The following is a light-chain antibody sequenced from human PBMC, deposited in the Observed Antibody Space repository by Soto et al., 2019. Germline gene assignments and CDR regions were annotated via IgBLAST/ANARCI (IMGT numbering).Light chain of an antibody. CDR1: QSVDSIY. J-gene: IGKJ5*01. CDR2: GAS. Sequence: EIVLTQSPGTLSLSPGERATLSCRASQSVDSIYFAWYQQRPGQAPRLLIYGASSRATGIPDRFRGSGSGTYFTLTISGLEPEDFAVYYCQQYSSSVITFGQGTRLQLK. V-gene: IGKV3-20*01. CDR3: QQYSSSVIT.